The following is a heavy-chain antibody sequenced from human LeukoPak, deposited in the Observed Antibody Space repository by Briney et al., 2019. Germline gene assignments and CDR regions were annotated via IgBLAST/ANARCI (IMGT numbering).Heavy chain of an antibody. D-gene: IGHD3-22*01. CDR3: ARVLSNGYSPFDY. Sequence: GGSLRLSCAASGFTFSDYYMTWIRQAPGKGLEWVSHITSTGATIYYADSVKGRFTIARDNAKNSLSLQMNSLRAEDTAVYFCARVLSNGYSPFDYWGQGILVTVSS. V-gene: IGHV3-11*01. J-gene: IGHJ4*02. CDR1: GFTFSDYY. CDR2: ITSTGATI.